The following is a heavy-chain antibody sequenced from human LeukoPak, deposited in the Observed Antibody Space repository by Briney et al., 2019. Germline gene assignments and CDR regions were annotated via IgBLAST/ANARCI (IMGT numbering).Heavy chain of an antibody. CDR3: ARGNLTYYYDSSGYYGDAFDI. Sequence: PSETLSLTCTVSGGSISSSSYYWGWIRQPPGKGLEWIGSIYYSGSTYYNPSLKSRVTISVDTSKNQFSLKLSSVTAADTAVYYCARGNLTYYYDSSGYYGDAFDIWGQGTVVTVSS. D-gene: IGHD3-22*01. CDR2: IYYSGST. CDR1: GGSISSSSYY. J-gene: IGHJ3*02. V-gene: IGHV4-39*07.